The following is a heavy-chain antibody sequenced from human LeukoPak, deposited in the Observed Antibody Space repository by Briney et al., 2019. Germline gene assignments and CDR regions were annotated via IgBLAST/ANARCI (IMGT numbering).Heavy chain of an antibody. CDR3: ARANFLYCSSSTCLFDY. D-gene: IGHD2-2*01. Sequence: ASVKVSCKASGYTFTDYYMHWVRQAPGQGFEWMGWINPNDGDTNYTQKFQGRVTMTRDTSISTAHMGVSRLRSDDTAVYYCARANFLYCSSSTCLFDYWGQGTLVTVSS. CDR2: INPNDGDT. CDR1: GYTFTDYY. V-gene: IGHV1-2*02. J-gene: IGHJ4*02.